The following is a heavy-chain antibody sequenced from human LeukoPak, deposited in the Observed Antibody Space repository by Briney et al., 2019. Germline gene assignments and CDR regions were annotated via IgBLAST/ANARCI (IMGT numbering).Heavy chain of an antibody. D-gene: IGHD6-19*01. CDR2: SYHSGST. V-gene: IGHV4-30-2*01. J-gene: IGHJ4*02. CDR3: ARGPNYSSGWFVFDY. CDR1: GSSISSGGYS. Sequence: SATLSLTCAVAGSSISSGGYSWSWIRQPPGKGLEWIGYSYHSGSTYYNPSLKSRVTISVDRTKNQFSLKLSYVTAADTAVYYCARGPNYSSGWFVFDYWGQGTLVSVSS.